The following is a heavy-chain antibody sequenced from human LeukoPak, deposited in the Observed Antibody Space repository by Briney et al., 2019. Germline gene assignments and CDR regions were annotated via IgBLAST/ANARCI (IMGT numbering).Heavy chain of an antibody. Sequence: GGALRLSCAASGFTFSSYGMQWVRQGPGKGLEWVAFIRYDGSNKYYADSVKGRLTISRDTSKNKLYLQMNSLRSEDTAVYYSPKAPGGGSWRFDYWGQGTLVTVS. V-gene: IGHV3-30*02. J-gene: IGHJ4*02. D-gene: IGHD2-15*01. CDR3: PKAPGGGSWRFDY. CDR2: IRYDGSNK. CDR1: GFTFSSYG.